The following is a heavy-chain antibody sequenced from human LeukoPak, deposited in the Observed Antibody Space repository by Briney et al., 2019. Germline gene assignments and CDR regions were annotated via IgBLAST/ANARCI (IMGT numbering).Heavy chain of an antibody. CDR1: GFTFTDYA. CDR2: ISRSSDTI. J-gene: IGHJ4*02. CDR3: AREGAP. D-gene: IGHD1-26*01. V-gene: IGHV3-48*01. Sequence: GGSPRLSCAVSGFTFTDYAMNWFRQAPGKGLEWLSYISRSSDTIYYADSVKGRFTISRDNAKSSLFLQMNTLRAEDTAVYYCAREGAPWGQGTLVTVSS.